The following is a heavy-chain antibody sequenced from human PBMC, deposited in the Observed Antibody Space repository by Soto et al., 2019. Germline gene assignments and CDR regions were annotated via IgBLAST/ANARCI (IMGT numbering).Heavy chain of an antibody. CDR3: AKRRGAGGHFDY. Sequence: EVQLLESGGGLVQPEGSLRLSCAASGFTFTSYAMGWVRQAPGKGLECVSVVSRGGSTHYADSVTGRFIVSRDNSKTTVSLQMNSLRVDDTAVYYCAKRRGAGGHFDYWGQGALVTVSS. J-gene: IGHJ4*02. CDR2: VSRGGST. D-gene: IGHD2-15*01. V-gene: IGHV3-23*01. CDR1: GFTFTSYA.